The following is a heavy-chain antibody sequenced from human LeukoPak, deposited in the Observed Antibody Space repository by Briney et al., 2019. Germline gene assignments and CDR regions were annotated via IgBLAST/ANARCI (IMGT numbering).Heavy chain of an antibody. Sequence: SETLSLTCTVSGGSISSSSYYWGWIRQPPGKGLEWIGSTYYSGSTYYNPSLKSRVTISVDTSKNQFSLKLSSVTAADTAVYYCARPGQRKGIDYWGQGTLVTVSS. J-gene: IGHJ4*02. CDR1: GGSISSSSYY. V-gene: IGHV4-39*01. D-gene: IGHD2-8*02. CDR2: TYYSGST. CDR3: ARPGQRKGIDY.